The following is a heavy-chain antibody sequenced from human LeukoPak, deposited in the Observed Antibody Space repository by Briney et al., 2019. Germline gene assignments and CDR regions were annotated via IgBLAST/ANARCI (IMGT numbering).Heavy chain of an antibody. V-gene: IGHV1-18*01. CDR1: GYTFTSYG. J-gene: IGHJ4*02. Sequence: ASVKVSCKASGYTFTSYGISWVRQAPGQGLEWMGWISAYNGNTNYAQKLQGRVTMTTDTSTSTAYMELRSLRSDDTAVYYCARDGGRNRYCSGGSCNTFDYWGQGTLVTVSS. D-gene: IGHD2-15*01. CDR3: ARDGGRNRYCSGGSCNTFDY. CDR2: ISAYNGNT.